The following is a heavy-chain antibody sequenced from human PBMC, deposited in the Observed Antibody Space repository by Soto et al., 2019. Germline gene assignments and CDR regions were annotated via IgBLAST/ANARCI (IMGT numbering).Heavy chain of an antibody. D-gene: IGHD6-19*01. CDR2: RNPNSGNT. CDR1: FTSYD. V-gene: IGHV1-8*01. Sequence: QVQLVQSGAEVKKPGASLKVSCTFTSYDINWVQQATGQGLDGMGWRNPNSGNTRYAQKFQGRATMTRNTSKFTAYMELSSLRSEDTAVYYCARGPGSSDWRFSYYYMDVWGQGTTVTVSS. CDR3: ARGPGSSDWRFSYYYMDV. J-gene: IGHJ6*02.